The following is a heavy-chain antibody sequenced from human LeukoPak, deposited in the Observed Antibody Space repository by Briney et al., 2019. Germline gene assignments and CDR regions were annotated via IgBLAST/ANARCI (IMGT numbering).Heavy chain of an antibody. Sequence: VASVKVSCKASGYTFTGYYMHWVRQAPGQGLEWMGWINPNSGGTNYAQKFQGRVTMTRDTSISTAYMELSRLRSDDTAVYYCARDLRGYSGYDSYWGQGTLVTVSS. J-gene: IGHJ4*02. CDR3: ARDLRGYSGYDSY. CDR2: INPNSGGT. CDR1: GYTFTGYY. V-gene: IGHV1-2*02. D-gene: IGHD5-12*01.